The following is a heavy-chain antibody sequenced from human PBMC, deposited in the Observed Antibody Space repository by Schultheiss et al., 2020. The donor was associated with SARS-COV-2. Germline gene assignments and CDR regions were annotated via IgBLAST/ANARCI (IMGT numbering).Heavy chain of an antibody. J-gene: IGHJ6*02. D-gene: IGHD3-9*01. CDR1: GFTFSSYG. V-gene: IGHV3-48*04. CDR2: ISISSSTK. Sequence: GGSLRLSCAASGFTFSSYGMHWVRQAPGKGLEWVSYISISSSTKYHADSVRGRFTISRDNAKNTLYLQMNSLRAEDTAVYYCARSYYDILTGYYHYGMDVWGQGTTVTVSS. CDR3: ARSYYDILTGYYHYGMDV.